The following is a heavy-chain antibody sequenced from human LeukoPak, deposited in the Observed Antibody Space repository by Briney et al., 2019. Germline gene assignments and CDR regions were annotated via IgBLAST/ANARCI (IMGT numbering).Heavy chain of an antibody. CDR3: ARNYYDSSGLFDY. V-gene: IGHV3-30-3*01. CDR1: GFTFSSYA. D-gene: IGHD3-22*01. Sequence: GGSLRLSCAASGFTFSSYAMSWVRQAPGRGLEWVAVISHDGDNTNSGESVRGRFTLSRDNLKNTLYLQMNSLRGEDTAVYYCARNYYDSSGLFDYWGQGTLVTVSS. J-gene: IGHJ4*02. CDR2: ISHDGDNT.